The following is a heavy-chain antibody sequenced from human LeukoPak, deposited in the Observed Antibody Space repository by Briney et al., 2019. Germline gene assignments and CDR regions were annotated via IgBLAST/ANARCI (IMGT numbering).Heavy chain of an antibody. D-gene: IGHD6-13*01. CDR2: MNPNSGNT. CDR3: ARKAQLAAAGWVFDY. CDR1: GYTFTSYD. Sequence: ASVKVSCKASGYTFTSYDINWVRQATGQGLEWMGWMNPNSGNTGYAQKFQGRVTMTRDTSTSTVYMELSSLRSEDTAVYYCARKAQLAAAGWVFDYWGQGTLVTVSS. V-gene: IGHV1-8*01. J-gene: IGHJ4*02.